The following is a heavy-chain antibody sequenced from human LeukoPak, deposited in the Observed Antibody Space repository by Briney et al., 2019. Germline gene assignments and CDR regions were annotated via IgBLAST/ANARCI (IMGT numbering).Heavy chain of an antibody. CDR1: GFTLNSYW. CDR2: INSDESST. D-gene: IGHD1-26*01. Sequence: GGSLRLSCAASGFTLNSYWMHWVRQAPGKGLVWVSRINSDESSTTYVDSVKGRFTISRDYAKNTLYLQMDSLRVEDTAVYFCARGAHVLDIWGQGTMVTVSS. CDR3: ARGAHVLDI. V-gene: IGHV3-74*01. J-gene: IGHJ3*02.